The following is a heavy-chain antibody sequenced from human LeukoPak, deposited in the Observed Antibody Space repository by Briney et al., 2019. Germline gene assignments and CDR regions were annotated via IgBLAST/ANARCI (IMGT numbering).Heavy chain of an antibody. CDR2: IYYSGST. CDR3: ARRSWYQLHPFDY. CDR1: GGSISSSSYY. Sequence: PSETLSLTCTVSGGSISSSSYYWGWIRQPPGKGLEWIGSIYYSGSTYYNPSLKSRVTISVDTSKNQFSLKLSSVTAADTAVYYCARRSWYQLHPFDYRGQGTLVTVSS. J-gene: IGHJ4*02. D-gene: IGHD2-2*01. V-gene: IGHV4-39*01.